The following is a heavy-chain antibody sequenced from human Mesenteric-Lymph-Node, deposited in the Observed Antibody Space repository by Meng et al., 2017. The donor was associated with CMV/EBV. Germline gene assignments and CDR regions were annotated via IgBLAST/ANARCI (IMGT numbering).Heavy chain of an antibody. J-gene: IGHJ4*02. CDR2: IYWSDDK. CDR3: AYRLGLSWSRGFFDY. CDR1: GFSLSTSGVG. V-gene: IGHV2-5*01. Sequence: SGPTLVKPTQTLTLTCTFSGFSLSTSGVGVGWIRQPPGKALEWLALIYWSDDKRYSPSLKSRLTITKDTSKNQVVLTMTNMDPVDTATYYCAYRLGLSWSRGFFDYWGQGTLVTVSS. D-gene: IGHD6-13*01.